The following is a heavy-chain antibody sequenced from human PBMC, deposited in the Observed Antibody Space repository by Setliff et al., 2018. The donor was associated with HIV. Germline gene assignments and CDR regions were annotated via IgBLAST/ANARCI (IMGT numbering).Heavy chain of an antibody. V-gene: IGHV1-18*01. J-gene: IGHJ3*02. CDR3: ARGRSSGWVDDAFDI. CDR1: GYTFTSYS. CDR2: ISPYNGIT. Sequence: ASVKVSCKPSGYTFTSYSIAWVRQAHGQGLEWMGWISPYNGITDYAQKFQDRVTMTTDRYTTTVYMELRSLTSDDTAVYYCARGRSSGWVDDAFDIWGQGTMVTVSS. D-gene: IGHD6-19*01.